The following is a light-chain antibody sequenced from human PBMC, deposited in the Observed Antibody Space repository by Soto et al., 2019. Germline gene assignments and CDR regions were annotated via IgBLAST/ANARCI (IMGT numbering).Light chain of an antibody. V-gene: IGLV1-44*01. CDR2: VNN. CDR1: ASNIGSHT. CDR3: ASWDDSLNGAV. J-gene: IGLJ7*01. Sequence: QPVLTQPPSASGAPGQRVTISCSGSASNIGSHTVSWYQQLPGTAPKLLIYVNNERPSGIPDRFSGSKSDTSASLAISGLQSEDEADYYCASWDDSLNGAVFGGGTQLTVL.